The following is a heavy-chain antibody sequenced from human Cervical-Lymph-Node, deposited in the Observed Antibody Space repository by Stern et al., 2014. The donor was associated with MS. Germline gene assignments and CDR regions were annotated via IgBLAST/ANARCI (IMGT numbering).Heavy chain of an antibody. J-gene: IGHJ5*02. CDR2: INWNSGSI. V-gene: IGHV3-9*01. Sequence: EVHLVESGGGLVQPGRSLRLSCAASGFTFYDYGMHWVRQAPGKGLEWVSGINWNSGSIGYAASVKGRFTISRDNAKNSLYLQMNSLRAEDTALYYCARGLAAAGPRYNWFDPWGQGTLVTVSS. CDR1: GFTFYDYG. D-gene: IGHD6-13*01. CDR3: ARGLAAAGPRYNWFDP.